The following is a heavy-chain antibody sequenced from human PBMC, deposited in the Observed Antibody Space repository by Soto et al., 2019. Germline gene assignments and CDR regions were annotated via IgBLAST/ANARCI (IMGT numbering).Heavy chain of an antibody. Sequence: QVQLVESGGGVVQPGRSLRLSCAASGFTFSSYGMHWVRQAPGKGLEWVAVIWYDGSNKYYADSVKGRFTISRDNSKNTLDLQMNSVRAEDTAVYYCARVSEGGSYYGGLDYWGQGTLVTVSS. V-gene: IGHV3-33*01. CDR1: GFTFSSYG. CDR2: IWYDGSNK. CDR3: ARVSEGGSYYGGLDY. J-gene: IGHJ4*02. D-gene: IGHD1-26*01.